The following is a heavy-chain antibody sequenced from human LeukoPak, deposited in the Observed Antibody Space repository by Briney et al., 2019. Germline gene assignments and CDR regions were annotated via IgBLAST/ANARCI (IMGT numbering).Heavy chain of an antibody. V-gene: IGHV3-48*01. J-gene: IGHJ4*02. CDR3: ARVTMYCFDY. CDR2: ISSSSSAI. CDR1: GFTISTYS. Sequence: GGSLRPSCAASGFTISTYSMNWVRQAPGKGLEWVSYISSSSSAIYYADSVKGRFTISRDNAKNSLYLQMSSLRAEDTAVYFCARVTMYCFDYWGQGTLVTVSS. D-gene: IGHD5-24*01.